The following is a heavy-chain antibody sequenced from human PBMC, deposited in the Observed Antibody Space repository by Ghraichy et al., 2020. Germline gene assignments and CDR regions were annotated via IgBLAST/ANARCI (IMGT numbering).Heavy chain of an antibody. Sequence: GESLNISCAASGFTFSNACMNWVRQAPGKGLEWVGRIKSKTDGGSIDYAAPVKGRFTISRDDSKNTLFLQMNSLKTEDTAVYYCTTRIDIWNYGWSGTFDYWGQGTLVTVSS. J-gene: IGHJ4*02. CDR2: IKSKTDGGSI. CDR3: TTRIDIWNYGWSGTFDY. CDR1: GFTFSNAC. V-gene: IGHV3-15*01. D-gene: IGHD1-7*01.